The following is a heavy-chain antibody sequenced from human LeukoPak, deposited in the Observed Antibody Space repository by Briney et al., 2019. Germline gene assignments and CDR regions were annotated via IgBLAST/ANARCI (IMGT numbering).Heavy chain of an antibody. CDR1: GFTFSSYA. CDR2: ISGSGGST. CDR3: AKVKVAATDYFDY. J-gene: IGHJ4*02. D-gene: IGHD2-15*01. Sequence: GGSLRLSCAASGFTFSSYAMSWVCQAPGKGLEWVSAISGSGGSTYYADSVKGRFTISRDNSKNTLYLQMNSLRAEDTAVYYCAKVKVAATDYFDYWGQGTLVTVSS. V-gene: IGHV3-23*01.